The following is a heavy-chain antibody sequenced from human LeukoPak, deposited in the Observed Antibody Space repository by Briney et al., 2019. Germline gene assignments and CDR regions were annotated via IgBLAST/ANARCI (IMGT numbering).Heavy chain of an antibody. D-gene: IGHD1-1*01. CDR2: ISSSSSYI. Sequence: PGGSLRLSCAASGFTFSSYSMNWVRQAPGKGLEWVSSISSSSSYIYYADSVKGRFTISRDNAKNSLYLQMNSLRAEDTAVYYCARDWPRNWTLRPWGQGTLVTVSS. J-gene: IGHJ4*02. CDR1: GFTFSSYS. CDR3: ARDWPRNWTLRP. V-gene: IGHV3-21*01.